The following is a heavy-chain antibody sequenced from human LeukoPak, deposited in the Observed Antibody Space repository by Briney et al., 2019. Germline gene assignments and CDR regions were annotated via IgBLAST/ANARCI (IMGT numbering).Heavy chain of an antibody. D-gene: IGHD5/OR15-5a*01. J-gene: IGHJ5*02. CDR1: GYTFTSYY. CDR2: INPSGGST. Sequence: ASVKVSCKASGYTFTSYYMHWARQAPGQGLEWMGIINPSGGSTSYAQKFQGRVTMTRDTSTSTVYMELSSLRSEDTAVYYCARSLYANNWFDPWGQGTLVTISS. V-gene: IGHV1-46*01. CDR3: ARSLYANNWFDP.